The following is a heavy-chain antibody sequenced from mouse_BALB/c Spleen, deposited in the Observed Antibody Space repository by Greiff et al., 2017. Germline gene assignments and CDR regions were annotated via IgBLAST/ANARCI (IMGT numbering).Heavy chain of an antibody. D-gene: IGHD1-1*01. J-gene: IGHJ1*01. CDR2: IFPGSGNT. Sequence: QVQLQQSGPELVKPGASVKISCKASGYSFTSYYIHWVKQRPGQGLEWIGWIFPGSGNTKYNEKFKGKATLTADTSSSTAYMQLSSLTSEVSAVYFCARGYGSSYVWYFDVWGAGTTVTVSS. CDR1: GYSFTSYY. CDR3: ARGYGSSYVWYFDV. V-gene: IGHV1-66*01.